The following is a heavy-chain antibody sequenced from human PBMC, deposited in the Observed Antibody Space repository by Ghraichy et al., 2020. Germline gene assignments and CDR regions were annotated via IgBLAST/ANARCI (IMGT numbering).Heavy chain of an antibody. J-gene: IGHJ3*02. CDR2: IYISGST. V-gene: IGHV4-4*07. CDR3: ARAAWKDVQAFDI. D-gene: IGHD1-1*01. CDR1: GGSISSQY. Sequence: SETLSLTCTVSGGSISSQYWHWIRQAAGKGLEWIGRIYISGSTNYNPSLKRRVTMSVDTTKNQFSLNLSSVTAADTAIYYCARAAWKDVQAFDIWGQGTMVTVSS.